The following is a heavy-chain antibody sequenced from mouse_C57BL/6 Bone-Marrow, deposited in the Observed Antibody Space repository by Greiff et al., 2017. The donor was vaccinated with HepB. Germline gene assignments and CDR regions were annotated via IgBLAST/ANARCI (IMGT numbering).Heavy chain of an antibody. Sequence: QVQLQQPGAELVMPGASVKLSCKASGYTFTSYWMHWVKQRPGQGLEWIGEIDPSDSYTNYNQKFKGKSTLTVDKSSSTAYMQLRSLTSEYSAVYYCARERGRYDFDYWGQGTALTVTA. CDR1: GYTFTSYW. CDR2: IDPSDSYT. CDR3: ARERGRYDFDY. D-gene: IGHD1-1*01. V-gene: IGHV1-69*01. J-gene: IGHJ2*01.